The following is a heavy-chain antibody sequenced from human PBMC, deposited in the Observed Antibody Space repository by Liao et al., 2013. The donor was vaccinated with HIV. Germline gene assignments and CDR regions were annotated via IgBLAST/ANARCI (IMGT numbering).Heavy chain of an antibody. CDR1: GGSISSDSYY. CDR3: ARERGGSYYYDSSGYPHWYFDL. CDR2: IDTSGST. Sequence: QVQLQESGPGLVKPSQTLSLTCTVSGGSISSDSYYWSWIRQPAGKGLEWIGRIDTSGSTKYNPSLKSRVTISVDTSKNQFSLKLSSVTAADTAVYYCARERGGSYYYDSSGYPHWYFDLWGRGTLVTVSS. V-gene: IGHV4-61*02. J-gene: IGHJ2*01. D-gene: IGHD3-22*01.